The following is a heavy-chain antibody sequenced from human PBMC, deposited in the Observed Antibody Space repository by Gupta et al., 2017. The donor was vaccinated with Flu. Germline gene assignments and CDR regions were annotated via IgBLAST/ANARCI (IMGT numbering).Heavy chain of an antibody. Sequence: ELEWGSAISGGGGSTYYADSVRGRFTISRDKSKNTLYLQMNSLRAEDTAVYYCAKGSLDYSNSWTPPWYFDYWGQGTLVTVSS. CDR2: ISGGGGST. J-gene: IGHJ4*02. D-gene: IGHD4-4*01. V-gene: IGHV3-23*01. CDR3: AKGSLDYSNSWTPPWYFDY.